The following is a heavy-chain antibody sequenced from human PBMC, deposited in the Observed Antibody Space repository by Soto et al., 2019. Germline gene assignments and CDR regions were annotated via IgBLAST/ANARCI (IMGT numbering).Heavy chain of an antibody. Sequence: SETLSLTCTFSVVSISSGDYYCSWIRQPPGKGLEWIGYIYYSGSTYYNPSLKSRVTISVDTSKNQFSLKLSSVTAADTAVYYCASGEFGELLYWGPGTLVTVSS. CDR3: ASGEFGELLY. V-gene: IGHV4-30-4*01. CDR2: IYYSGST. CDR1: VVSISSGDYY. J-gene: IGHJ4*02. D-gene: IGHD3-10*01.